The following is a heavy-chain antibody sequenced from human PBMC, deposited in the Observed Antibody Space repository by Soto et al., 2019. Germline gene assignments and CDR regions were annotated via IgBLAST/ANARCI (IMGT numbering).Heavy chain of an antibody. V-gene: IGHV1-69*13. CDR1: GGTFSSYR. Sequence: SVKVSCKASGGTFSSYRINWVRQAPGQGLEWVGGIVPIYRTADYAQKFQGRVTITADESARTAYLEVRSLKSQDTAVYYCARDSGAKLRSSWGQGTLVTVSS. J-gene: IGHJ4*02. CDR3: ARDSGAKLRSS. D-gene: IGHD6-19*01. CDR2: IVPIYRTA.